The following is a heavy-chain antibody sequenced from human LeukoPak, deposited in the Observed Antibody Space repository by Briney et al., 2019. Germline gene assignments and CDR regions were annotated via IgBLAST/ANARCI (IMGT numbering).Heavy chain of an antibody. Sequence: ASVKVSCKASGYTFTGYYMHWVRQAPGQGLEWMGWINPNSGGTNYAQKSQGRVTMTRDTSISTAYMELSRLRSDDTAVYYCARTEYCTNGVCSPYYYYGMDVWGQGTTVTVSS. D-gene: IGHD2-8*01. J-gene: IGHJ6*02. CDR2: INPNSGGT. CDR1: GYTFTGYY. CDR3: ARTEYCTNGVCSPYYYYGMDV. V-gene: IGHV1-2*02.